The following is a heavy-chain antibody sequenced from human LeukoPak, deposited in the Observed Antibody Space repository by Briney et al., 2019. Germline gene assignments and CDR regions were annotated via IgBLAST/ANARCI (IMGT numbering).Heavy chain of an antibody. CDR2: INPSGGST. J-gene: IGHJ3*01. D-gene: IGHD7-27*01. V-gene: IGHV1-46*01. CDR1: GYTSTSYY. CDR3: ARDPTGDMPAFDL. Sequence: ASVKVSCKASGYTSTSYYMHWVRQAPGQGLEWMGIINPSGGSTSYAQKFQGRVTMTRDTSTSTVYMELSSLRSEDTAVYYCARDPTGDMPAFDLWGQGTMLTVSS.